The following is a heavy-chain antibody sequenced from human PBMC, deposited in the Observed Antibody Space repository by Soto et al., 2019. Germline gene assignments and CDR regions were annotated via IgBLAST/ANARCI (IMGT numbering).Heavy chain of an antibody. CDR3: AKETYSGPLDY. CDR1: GFTFSSYG. D-gene: IGHD3-10*01. CDR2: ISYDGSNK. J-gene: IGHJ4*02. V-gene: IGHV3-30*18. Sequence: QVQLVESGGGVVQPGRSLRLSCAASGFTFSSYGMHWVRQAPGKGLEWVAVISYDGSNKYYADSVKGRFTISRDNSKNTLYLQMNSLRAEGAAVYYCAKETYSGPLDYWGQGTVVTVSS.